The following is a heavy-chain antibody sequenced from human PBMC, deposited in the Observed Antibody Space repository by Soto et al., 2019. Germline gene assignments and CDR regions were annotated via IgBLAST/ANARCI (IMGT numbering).Heavy chain of an antibody. CDR3: AIRSGDYYYGMDV. CDR2: IYHSGST. CDR1: GGSISSGGYS. V-gene: IGHV4-30-2*01. D-gene: IGHD2-15*01. J-gene: IGHJ6*02. Sequence: QLQLQESGSGLVKPSQTLSLTCAVSGGSISSGGYSWSWFRQPPGKGLEWIGYIYHSGSTYYNPSLKSRVTIVVARSKNQFSLKLSSVTAADTAVYYGAIRSGDYYYGMDVWCQGTTVTVSS.